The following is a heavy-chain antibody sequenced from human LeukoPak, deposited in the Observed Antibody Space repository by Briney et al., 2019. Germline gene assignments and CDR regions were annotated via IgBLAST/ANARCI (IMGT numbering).Heavy chain of an antibody. CDR1: GGTFSNYA. Sequence: ASVKVSCKAPGGTFSNYAISWVRQAPGQGLEWMARIIPILDIANYAQKFQGRVTITADKSTSTAYMELSSLRPEDTAVYYCARDRGTVTAATTDHYYYGLDVWGRGTTVTVSS. D-gene: IGHD2-2*01. CDR3: ARDRGTVTAATTDHYYYGLDV. CDR2: IIPILDIA. J-gene: IGHJ6*02. V-gene: IGHV1-69*04.